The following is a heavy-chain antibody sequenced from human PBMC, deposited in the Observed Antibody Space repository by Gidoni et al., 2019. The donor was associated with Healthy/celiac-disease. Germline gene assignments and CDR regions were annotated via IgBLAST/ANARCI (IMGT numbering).Heavy chain of an antibody. J-gene: IGHJ6*02. CDR1: GFTFRSYA. Sequence: EVQLLEPGGGLAQPGGSLRLPCAASGFTFRSYAMRWVRQAPGKGLEWVSAISGSGGSTYYADSVKGRFTSSRDNSKNALYLQMNSLRAEDTAVYYCAKAGDGYCSSTGCPYYYGMDVWGQGTTVTVSS. CDR3: AKAGDGYCSSTGCPYYYGMDV. D-gene: IGHD2-2*03. V-gene: IGHV3-23*01. CDR2: ISGSGGST.